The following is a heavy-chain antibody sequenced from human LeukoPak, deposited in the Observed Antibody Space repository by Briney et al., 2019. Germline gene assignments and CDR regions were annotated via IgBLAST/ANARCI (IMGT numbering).Heavy chain of an antibody. CDR1: GFPFSNW. Sequence: GGSLRLSCVASGFPFSNWMTWVRQAPEKGLEWVANIKQDGSKKSYVDSVKGRFTTSRDNAKNSLYLQMNSLRAEDTAIYYCTRVGYIDEGIDYWGQGTLVTVSS. J-gene: IGHJ4*02. D-gene: IGHD5-24*01. CDR2: IKQDGSKK. V-gene: IGHV3-7*04. CDR3: TRVGYIDEGIDY.